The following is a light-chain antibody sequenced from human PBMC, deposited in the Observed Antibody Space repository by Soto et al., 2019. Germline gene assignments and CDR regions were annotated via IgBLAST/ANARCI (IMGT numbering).Light chain of an antibody. V-gene: IGKV3-20*01. CDR3: QQYDTSPRT. CDR1: QTVRNNY. CDR2: GAS. J-gene: IGKJ1*01. Sequence: EIVLTQSPGTLSLSPGERATLSCRASQTVRNNYLAWYQQKPGQAPRLLIYGASNRATGIPDRFSGSGSVTDFSLTISRLEPEDFAVYYCQQYDTSPRTFGQGTKVDIK.